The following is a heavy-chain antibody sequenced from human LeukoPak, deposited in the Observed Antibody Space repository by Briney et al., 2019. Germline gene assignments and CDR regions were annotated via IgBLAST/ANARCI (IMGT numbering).Heavy chain of an antibody. J-gene: IGHJ6*03. CDR2: INNHGSST. Sequence: GGSLRLSCAASGFAFSNYWLHWVRQAPGKGLVWVARINNHGSSTYYADAVKGRFTISRDNAKNTLYLQMTSLSAEDTAVYYALAGYYYYYMDVWGKGTTVTVSS. V-gene: IGHV3-74*01. CDR3: LAGYYYYYMDV. D-gene: IGHD6-13*01. CDR1: GFAFSNYW.